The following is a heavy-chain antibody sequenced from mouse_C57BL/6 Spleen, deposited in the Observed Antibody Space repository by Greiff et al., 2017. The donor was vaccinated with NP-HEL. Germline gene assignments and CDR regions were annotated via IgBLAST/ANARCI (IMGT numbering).Heavy chain of an antibody. Sequence: EVQLKESGPGMVKPSQSLSLTCTVTGYSITSGYDWHWIRHFPGNKLEWMGYISYSGSTNYNPSLKSRISITHDTSKNHFFLKLNSVTTEDTATYYCAREAGPYYFDYWGQGTTLTVSS. CDR1: GYSITSGYD. CDR2: ISYSGST. J-gene: IGHJ2*01. V-gene: IGHV3-1*01. D-gene: IGHD3-3*01. CDR3: AREAGPYYFDY.